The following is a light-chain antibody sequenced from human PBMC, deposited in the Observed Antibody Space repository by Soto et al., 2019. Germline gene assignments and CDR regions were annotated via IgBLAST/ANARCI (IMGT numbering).Light chain of an antibody. CDR3: SSFTGTSALIL. CDR2: EVN. CDR1: SSDVGGYDY. J-gene: IGLJ2*01. Sequence: QSAVTQPASVSGSPGQSITISCTGTSSDVGGYDYVSWYQQYPGKAPRLTIYEVNNRPSGVSDRFSGSKSGNTASLTISGLRAEDEGDYFCSSFTGTSALILFGGGTKVTVL. V-gene: IGLV2-14*01.